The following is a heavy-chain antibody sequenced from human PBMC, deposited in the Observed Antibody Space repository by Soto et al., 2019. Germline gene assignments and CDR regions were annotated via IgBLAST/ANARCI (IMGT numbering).Heavy chain of an antibody. Sequence: SGPTLVNPTQTLTLTCTFSGFSLSTSGVGVGWIRQPPGKALEWLALIYWDDDKRYSPSLKSRLTITKDTSKNQVVLTMTNMDPVDTGTYYCAMQDGYKTGLYFDYWGQGTLGTVSS. J-gene: IGHJ4*02. D-gene: IGHD5-12*01. V-gene: IGHV2-5*02. CDR1: GFSLSTSGVG. CDR2: IYWDDDK. CDR3: AMQDGYKTGLYFDY.